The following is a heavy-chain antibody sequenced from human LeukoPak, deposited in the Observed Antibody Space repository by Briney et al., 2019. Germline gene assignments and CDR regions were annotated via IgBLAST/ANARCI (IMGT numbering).Heavy chain of an antibody. CDR1: GCSISSYY. CDR3: TRGSIAYYYMDV. Sequence: PSETLSLTCTVSGCSISSYYWSWIRQPPGKGLEWIGNIYYSGSTNYNPSLKSRVTISVDTSKNQFSLKLSSVTAADTAVYYCTRGSIAYYYMDVWGKGTTVIISS. D-gene: IGHD3-22*01. J-gene: IGHJ6*03. CDR2: IYYSGST. V-gene: IGHV4-59*01.